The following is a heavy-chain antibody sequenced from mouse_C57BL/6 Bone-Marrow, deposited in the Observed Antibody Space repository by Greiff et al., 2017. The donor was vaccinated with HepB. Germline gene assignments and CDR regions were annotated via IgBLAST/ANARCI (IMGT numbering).Heavy chain of an antibody. Sequence: QVQLQQSGAELARPGASVKLSCKASGYTFTSYGISWVKQRTGQGLEWIGEIYPRSGNTYYNEKFKGKATLTADKSSSTAYMELRSLTSEDSAVYFCEREEGDGYYWYFDVWGTGTTVTVSS. CDR1: GYTFTSYG. CDR2: IYPRSGNT. CDR3: EREEGDGYYWYFDV. V-gene: IGHV1-81*01. J-gene: IGHJ1*03. D-gene: IGHD2-3*01.